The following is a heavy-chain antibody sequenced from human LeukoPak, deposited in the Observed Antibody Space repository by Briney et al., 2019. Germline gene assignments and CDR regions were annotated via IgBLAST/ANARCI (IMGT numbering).Heavy chain of an antibody. CDR3: ARLTGTTFSPLDY. D-gene: IGHD1-7*01. V-gene: IGHV3-23*01. CDR1: GFTFSSYA. Sequence: GGSLRLCCAASGFTFSSYAMSWVRQAPGKGLEWVSAISGSGGSTYYADSVKGRFTISRDNSKNTLYLQMNSLRAEDTAVYYCARLTGTTFSPLDYWGQGTLVTVSS. CDR2: ISGSGGST. J-gene: IGHJ4*02.